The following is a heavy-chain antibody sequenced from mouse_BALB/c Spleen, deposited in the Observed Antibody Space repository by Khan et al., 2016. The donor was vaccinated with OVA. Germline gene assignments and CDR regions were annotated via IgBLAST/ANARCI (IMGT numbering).Heavy chain of an antibody. CDR1: GYTFTSNT. Sequence: QVRLQQSGAEPARPGASVKMSCKASGYTFTSNTMHWVKQRPGQGLEWIGYINPSSGYTNYNQKFNDKATLTADKSSSTAYMQLSSLTSEDSAVYYCARSTTAYAMDYWGQGTSVTVSS. J-gene: IGHJ4*01. D-gene: IGHD1-2*01. V-gene: IGHV1-4*01. CDR2: INPSSGYT. CDR3: ARSTTAYAMDY.